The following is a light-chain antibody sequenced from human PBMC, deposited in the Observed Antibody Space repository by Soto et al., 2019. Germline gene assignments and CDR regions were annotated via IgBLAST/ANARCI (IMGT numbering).Light chain of an antibody. CDR1: TSDIGRYNY. V-gene: IGLV2-14*01. Sequence: QSALTQPASVSGSPGQSITISCTGTTSDIGRYNYVAWYQQHPGKAPKVMIYEVSNRPSWISNRFSGSKSGNTASMTISGLQAEDEAHYYCSSYTTSITLVFGGGTKLTVL. CDR2: EVS. J-gene: IGLJ2*01. CDR3: SSYTTSITLV.